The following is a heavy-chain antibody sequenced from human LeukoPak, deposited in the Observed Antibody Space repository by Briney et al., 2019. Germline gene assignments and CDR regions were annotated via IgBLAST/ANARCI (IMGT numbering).Heavy chain of an antibody. Sequence: TLSLTRPLYGGSFRGYYWMWIRPPPAKGLAGMGEINHSGSTNYTPSLKRRVTISLDTCTHQFSLMLSSVTAADTAVYYGARHVRPMVRGVYGMDGWGQGTTVTVSS. J-gene: IGHJ6*02. CDR3: ARHVRPMVRGVYGMDG. V-gene: IGHV4-34*01. CDR2: INHSGST. D-gene: IGHD3-10*01. CDR1: GGSFRGYY.